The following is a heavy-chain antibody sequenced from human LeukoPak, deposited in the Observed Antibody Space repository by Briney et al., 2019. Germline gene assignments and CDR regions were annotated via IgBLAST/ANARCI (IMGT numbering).Heavy chain of an antibody. J-gene: IGHJ4*02. V-gene: IGHV1-69*04. D-gene: IGHD4-17*01. CDR2: IIPILGIA. CDR3: ARVRYVGDYWATY. Sequence: ASVKVSCKASGGTFSSYAISWVRQAPGQGLEWMGRIIPILGIANYAQKFQDRVTITADKSTSTAYMELSSLRSEDTAVYYCARVRYVGDYWATYWGQGTLVTVSS. CDR1: GGTFSSYA.